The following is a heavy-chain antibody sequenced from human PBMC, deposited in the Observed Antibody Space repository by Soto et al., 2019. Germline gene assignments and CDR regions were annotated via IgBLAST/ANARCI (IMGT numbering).Heavy chain of an antibody. Sequence: QVQLVQSGAEVKKPGASVKVSCKASGYTFTSYGISWVRQAPGQGLEWMGWISAYNGNTNYAQKLQGRVTMTTDTSTSTAYMELRSLRSDDTAVYYCARDMYYYDSSGSLGFDYWGQGTLVTVSS. CDR2: ISAYNGNT. CDR1: GYTFTSYG. J-gene: IGHJ4*02. V-gene: IGHV1-18*01. CDR3: ARDMYYYDSSGSLGFDY. D-gene: IGHD3-22*01.